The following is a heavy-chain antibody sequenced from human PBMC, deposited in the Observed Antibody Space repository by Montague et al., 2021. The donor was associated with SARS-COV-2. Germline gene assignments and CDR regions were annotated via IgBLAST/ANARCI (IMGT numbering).Heavy chain of an antibody. CDR1: GGSIIGHY. CDR3: AREFRIELWQTNWYFGL. V-gene: IGHV4-59*11. D-gene: IGHD3-16*01. Sequence: SETLSLTCSVSGGSIIGHYGSWIRQPPGKGLDWIGNFDHSGNTKYNPSLKSRATISVDTSKNQFALRLSSVTAADTAVYYCAREFRIELWQTNWYFGLWGRGTLVTVSS. CDR2: FDHSGNT. J-gene: IGHJ2*01.